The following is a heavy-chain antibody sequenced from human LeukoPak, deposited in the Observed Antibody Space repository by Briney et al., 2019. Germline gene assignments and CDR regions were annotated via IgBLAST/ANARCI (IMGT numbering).Heavy chain of an antibody. CDR2: ISVYNGNT. J-gene: IGHJ4*02. CDR3: ARGGGYQDY. Sequence: ASVKVSCKASGYTFTTYGVSWVRQAPGQGLEWMGWISVYNGNTNYAQKFQDRVTMTKDTSTTTAYMELRRLRSDDTAVYYCARGGGYQDYWGQGTLVTVSS. D-gene: IGHD3-22*01. V-gene: IGHV1-18*01. CDR1: GYTFTTYG.